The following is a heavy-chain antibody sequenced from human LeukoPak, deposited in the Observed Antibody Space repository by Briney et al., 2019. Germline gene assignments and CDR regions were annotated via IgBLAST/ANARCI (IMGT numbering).Heavy chain of an antibody. CDR1: GYTFTSYY. CDR2: INPSDGST. CDR3: ARDSAGAGQIDY. Sequence: ASVKVSCKASGYTFTSYYVQWVRQAPGQGLEWMGIINPSDGSTRYAQKFQGRVTITRDTSTSTVYMEVSSLRSEDTAVYYCARDSAGAGQIDYWGQGTLVTVSS. V-gene: IGHV1-46*01. D-gene: IGHD6-19*01. J-gene: IGHJ4*02.